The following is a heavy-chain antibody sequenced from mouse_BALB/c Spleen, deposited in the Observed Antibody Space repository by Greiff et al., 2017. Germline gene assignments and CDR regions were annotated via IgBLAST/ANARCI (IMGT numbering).Heavy chain of an antibody. V-gene: IGHV1-18*01. Sequence: VQLQQPGPELVKPGASVKIPCKASGYTFTDYNLDWVKQSHGKSLEWIGDINPNNGGTIYNQKFKGKATLTVDKSSSTAYMELRSLTSEDTAVYYCATFTTATAYWGQGTLVTVSA. J-gene: IGHJ3*01. CDR1: GYTFTDYN. D-gene: IGHD1-2*01. CDR2: INPNNGGT. CDR3: ATFTTATAY.